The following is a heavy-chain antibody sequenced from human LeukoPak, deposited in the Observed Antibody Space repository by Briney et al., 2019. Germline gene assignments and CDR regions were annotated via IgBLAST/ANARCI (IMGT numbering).Heavy chain of an antibody. J-gene: IGHJ4*02. CDR1: GFTFSSYG. CDR3: ARDAARTTVTYDY. V-gene: IGHV3-33*01. Sequence: PGRSLRLSCAAPGFTFSSYGMHWVRQAPGKGLEWVAVIWYDGSKKYYVDSVKGRFTISRDNSKNTLYLQRNSLRAEDTAVYYCARDAARTTVTYDYWGQGTLVTVSS. D-gene: IGHD4-17*01. CDR2: IWYDGSKK.